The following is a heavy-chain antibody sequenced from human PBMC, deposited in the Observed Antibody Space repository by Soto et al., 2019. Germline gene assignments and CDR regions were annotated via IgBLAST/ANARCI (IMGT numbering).Heavy chain of an antibody. CDR1: GGSISSGGYY. J-gene: IGHJ4*02. V-gene: IGHV4-31*03. CDR2: IYYSGTT. CDR3: TRGGSSWYWKFDY. Sequence: SETLSLTCTVSGGSISSGGYYWYWIRQHPGKGLEWIGYIYYSGTTYYNPSLKSRVTISVDTSKNQFSLKLSSVTAADTAVYHCTRGGSSWYWKFDYWGQGTLVT. D-gene: IGHD6-13*01.